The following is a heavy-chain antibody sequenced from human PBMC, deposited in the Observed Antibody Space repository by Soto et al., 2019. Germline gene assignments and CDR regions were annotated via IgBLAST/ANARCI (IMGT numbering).Heavy chain of an antibody. V-gene: IGHV3-21*02. D-gene: IGHD3-10*01. CDR2: ISLSTNYI. CDR1: GFTCSSCT. Sequence: EGQLVESGGGLVKSGGSLRLSCAASGFTCSSCTMNWVRQAPGKGLEWVSSISLSTNYIYYADSLRGRFTISRDNAKKSVYLEMNSRRADDTAVYYCAGDFRLRYRGVMMGFVGLEVWGQGTTVIVSS. CDR3: AGDFRLRYRGVMMGFVGLEV. J-gene: IGHJ6*02.